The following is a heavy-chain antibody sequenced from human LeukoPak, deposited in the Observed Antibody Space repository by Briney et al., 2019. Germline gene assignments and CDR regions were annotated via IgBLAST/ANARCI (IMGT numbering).Heavy chain of an antibody. CDR2: IWYDGSNK. CDR3: ATTVTTGGYFDY. D-gene: IGHD4-17*01. J-gene: IGHJ4*02. Sequence: GGSLRLSCAASGFTFSSYGMHWVRQAPGKGLEWVAVIWYDGSNKYYADSVKGRFAISRDNSKNTVYLQMNSLRAEDTAVYYCATTVTTGGYFDYWGQGPLVTVSS. V-gene: IGHV3-33*01. CDR1: GFTFSSYG.